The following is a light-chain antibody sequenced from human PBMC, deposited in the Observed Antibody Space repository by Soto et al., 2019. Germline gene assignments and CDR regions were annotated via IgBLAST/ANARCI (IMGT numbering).Light chain of an antibody. J-gene: IGKJ4*01. Sequence: DIVMTQSPAILSVSLGERPTLSCLASQSISYNLAWYQQRSGQAPRLLIYGASTRATGVSARFSGSGSGTEFALTISSLQSDGFAISYCQQYKSWAPLTFGGGTKVE. CDR2: GAS. CDR1: QSISYN. CDR3: QQYKSWAPLT. V-gene: IGKV3-15*01.